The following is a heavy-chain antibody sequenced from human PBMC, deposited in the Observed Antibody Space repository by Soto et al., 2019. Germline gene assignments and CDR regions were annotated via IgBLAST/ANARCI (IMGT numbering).Heavy chain of an antibody. CDR3: AHIDYYDNSHAFDI. J-gene: IGHJ3*02. Sequence: QVTLKESGPTLVKPTQTLTLTCTFSGFSLSTSGVGVGWIRQPPGKTLELLALIYWDDDNRYSPSLRSNLTITKDTSKNQVVLTMTNVDPVDTAPYYCAHIDYYDNSHAFDICGQGTMVTVSS. D-gene: IGHD3-22*01. V-gene: IGHV2-5*02. CDR2: IYWDDDN. CDR1: GFSLSTSGVG.